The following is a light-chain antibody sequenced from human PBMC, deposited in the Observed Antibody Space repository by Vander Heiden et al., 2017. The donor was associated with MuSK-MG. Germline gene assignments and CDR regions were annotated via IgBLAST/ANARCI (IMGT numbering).Light chain of an antibody. CDR2: DAS. Sequence: SQSVSSYLAWYQQKPGQAPRLLIYDASNRATGIPARFSGSRSGTDFTLTMSSLEPEDFAVYYCQQRSNWPLTFGGGTKVEMK. CDR3: QQRSNWPLT. CDR1: QSVSSY. V-gene: IGKV3-11*01. J-gene: IGKJ4*01.